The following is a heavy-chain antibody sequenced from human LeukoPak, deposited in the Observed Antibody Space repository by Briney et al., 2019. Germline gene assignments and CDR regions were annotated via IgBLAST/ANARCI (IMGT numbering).Heavy chain of an antibody. D-gene: IGHD1-1*01. J-gene: IGHJ4*02. Sequence: GGSLRLSCAASGFSFSNYWMSWVRQAPGKGLEWVANIKQDGSEKYYVDSVKGRFTISRDNSKNTLYLQMNSLRAEDTAVYYCAKDRSWNDAFDYWGQGTLVTVSS. CDR3: AKDRSWNDAFDY. CDR1: GFSFSNYW. V-gene: IGHV3-7*03. CDR2: IKQDGSEK.